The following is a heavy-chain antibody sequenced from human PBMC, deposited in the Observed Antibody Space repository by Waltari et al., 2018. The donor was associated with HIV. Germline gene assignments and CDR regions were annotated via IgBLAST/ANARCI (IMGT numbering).Heavy chain of an antibody. J-gene: IGHJ6*02. V-gene: IGHV3-33*01. CDR3: ARGDYYDSSAYYNGMDV. D-gene: IGHD3-22*01. CDR2: IWYDGSNK. Sequence: QVQLVESGGGVVQPGRSLRLSWAASGFTFSSFGMHWGRQDPGKGLEWVAVIWYDGSNKYYADSVKGRFTISRDNSKNTLYVQMNGLRAEDTAVYYCARGDYYDSSAYYNGMDVWGQGTTVTVSS. CDR1: GFTFSSFG.